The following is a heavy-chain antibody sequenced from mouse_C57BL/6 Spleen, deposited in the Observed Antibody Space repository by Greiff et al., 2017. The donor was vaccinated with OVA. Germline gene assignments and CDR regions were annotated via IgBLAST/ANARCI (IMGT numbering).Heavy chain of an antibody. CDR2: IWRGGST. Sequence: VQLQQSGPGLVQPSQSLSITCTVSGFSLTSYGVHWVRQSPGKGLEWLGVIWRGGSTDYNAAFISRLSISKDNSKSQVFFKMNSLQADDTAIYYCARKLMDYWGQGTSVTVSS. CDR3: ARKLMDY. CDR1: GFSLTSYG. V-gene: IGHV2-2*01. J-gene: IGHJ4*01.